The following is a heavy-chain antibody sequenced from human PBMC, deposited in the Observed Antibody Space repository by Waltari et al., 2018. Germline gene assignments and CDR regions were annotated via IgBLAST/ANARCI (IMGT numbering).Heavy chain of an antibody. Sequence: QVQLQESGPGLVKPSQTLSLTCTVSGGSISSGGYYWSWIRQHPGKGLEWIGYIYYSGRTYDNPSLKSRVTRSGDTSKNQVSLELSSVTAAETVVYYGAGDLGSRTMATSKGGYFVYCGQRTLVTVSS. CDR1: GGSISSGGYY. D-gene: IGHD5-12*01. V-gene: IGHV4-31*03. J-gene: IGHJ4*02. CDR3: AGDLGSRTMATSKGGYFVY. CDR2: IYYSGRT.